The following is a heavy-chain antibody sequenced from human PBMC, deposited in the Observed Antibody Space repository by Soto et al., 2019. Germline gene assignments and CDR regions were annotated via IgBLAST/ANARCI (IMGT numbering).Heavy chain of an antibody. V-gene: IGHV6-1*01. CDR2: TYYRSKWDN. D-gene: IGHD2-15*01. CDR1: GDSVSSNSAA. CDR3: ARDRYCSGGSCYPIYGMDV. J-gene: IGHJ6*02. Sequence: SQTHSITCAISGDSVSSNSAAWNWIRQSPSRGLEWLGRTYYRSKWDNDYAVSVKSRITITPDTSKNQFSLQLQYVTHEDTAVYYCARDRYCSGGSCYPIYGMDVWGQGTTVNVSS.